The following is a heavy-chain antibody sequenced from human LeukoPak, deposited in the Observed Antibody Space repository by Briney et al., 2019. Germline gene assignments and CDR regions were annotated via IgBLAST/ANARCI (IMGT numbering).Heavy chain of an antibody. V-gene: IGHV3-21*01. CDR2: ISSSSSYI. CDR3: ARVGDLNFYDF. CDR1: GFTFSNYG. Sequence: GGSLRLSCAASGFTFSNYGMNWVRQAPGKGLEWVSFISSSSSYINYGDSVKGRFTISRDNAKNSLYLQMNSLRAEDTAVYYCARVGDLNFYDFWGQGTLVTVSS. J-gene: IGHJ4*02. D-gene: IGHD1-20*01.